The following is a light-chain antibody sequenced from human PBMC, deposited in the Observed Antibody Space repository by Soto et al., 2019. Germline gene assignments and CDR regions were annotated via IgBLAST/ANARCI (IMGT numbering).Light chain of an antibody. V-gene: IGLV2-8*01. Sequence: QSALTQPPSASGSPGQSVTISCTGTSSDVGGYDYVSWYQQHPGKAPELIIYEVNKRPSGVPDRFSGSKSGNTASLTVSGLQAEDEADYYCNSYSGSNNFVVLGTGTKVTVL. CDR3: NSYSGSNNFVV. J-gene: IGLJ1*01. CDR1: SSDVGGYDY. CDR2: EVN.